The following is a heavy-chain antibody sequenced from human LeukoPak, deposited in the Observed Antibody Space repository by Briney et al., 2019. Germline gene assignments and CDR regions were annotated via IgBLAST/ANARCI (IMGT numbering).Heavy chain of an antibody. CDR3: ARLSHSSGYSPYC. Sequence: SETLSLTCTVSGGSISSGSYYWGWIRQPPGKGLEWIGSIYYSGSTNYNPSLKSRVTMSVDTSKNQFSLKLSSVTAADTAVYYCARLSHSSGYSPYCWGQGTLVTVSS. CDR1: GGSISSGSYY. V-gene: IGHV4-39*01. CDR2: IYYSGST. D-gene: IGHD3-22*01. J-gene: IGHJ4*02.